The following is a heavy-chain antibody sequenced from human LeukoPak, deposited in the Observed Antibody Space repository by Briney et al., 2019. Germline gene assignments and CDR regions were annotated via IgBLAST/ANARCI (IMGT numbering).Heavy chain of an antibody. CDR1: GFTFSSYW. CDR2: IKQDGNEK. J-gene: IGHJ6*03. D-gene: IGHD3/OR15-3a*01. Sequence: GGSLRLSCAASGFTFSSYWMSWVRQAPGKGLEWVANIKQDGNEKYYVDSVKGRFTISRDNAKNSLYLQMNSLRAEDTAVYYCARDTLWDWNYYYYYMDVWGKGTTVIVSS. V-gene: IGHV3-7*01. CDR3: ARDTLWDWNYYYYYMDV.